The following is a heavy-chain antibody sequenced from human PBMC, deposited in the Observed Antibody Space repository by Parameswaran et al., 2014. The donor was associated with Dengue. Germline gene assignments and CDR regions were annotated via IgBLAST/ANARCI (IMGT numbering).Heavy chain of an antibody. J-gene: IGHJ4*02. D-gene: IGHD3-22*01. Sequence: WVRQAPGQGLEWMGWMNPNSGNTGYAQKFQGRVTMTRNTSISTAYMELSSLRSEDTAVYYCARPTRRSSGYYYYWGQGTLVTVSS. CDR3: ARPTRRSSGYYYY. V-gene: IGHV1-8*01. CDR2: MNPNSGNT.